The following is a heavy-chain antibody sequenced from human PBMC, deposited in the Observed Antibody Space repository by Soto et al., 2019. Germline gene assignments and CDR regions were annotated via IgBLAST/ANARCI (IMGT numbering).Heavy chain of an antibody. Sequence: PSETLSLTCTVSGGSIKSGGYHWSWIRQHAVKGLEWIGYIFSSGSTYYNPSLRGRATISADTSKQLFSLNLHSVTAADTAVYYCARTGGYDYSGLLFHVWGQGTMVTVSS. V-gene: IGHV4-31*03. J-gene: IGHJ3*01. CDR1: GGSIKSGGYH. CDR2: IFSSGST. CDR3: ARTGGYDYSGLLFHV. D-gene: IGHD3-22*01.